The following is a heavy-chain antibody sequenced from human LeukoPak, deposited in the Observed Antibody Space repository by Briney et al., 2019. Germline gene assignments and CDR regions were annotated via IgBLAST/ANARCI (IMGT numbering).Heavy chain of an antibody. CDR3: AKGRFYSPDS. CDR1: GFTFSNSA. V-gene: IGHV3-23*01. J-gene: IGHJ4*02. CDR2: IGGSGGST. Sequence: PGGSLRLSCAASGFTFSNSAVSWFRQLPGKGLEWVSAIGGSGGSTNYADSVKGRFTISRDDFKNTLYLQMSSLRAEDTAIYYCAKGRFYSPDSWGQGTLVTVSS. D-gene: IGHD3-3*01.